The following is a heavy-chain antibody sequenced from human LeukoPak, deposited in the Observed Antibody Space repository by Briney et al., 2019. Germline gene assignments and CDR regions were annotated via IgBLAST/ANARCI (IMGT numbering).Heavy chain of an antibody. CDR2: IKQDGSEK. V-gene: IGHV3-7*01. CDR3: ARDMVYSSSWGYYYYYYMDV. J-gene: IGHJ6*03. CDR1: GFTFSSYW. Sequence: GGSLRLSCAASGFTFSSYWMSWVRQAPGKGLEWVANIKQDGSEKYYVDSVKGRFTISRDNAKNSLYLQMNSLRAEDTAVYYCARDMVYSSSWGYYYYYYMDVWGKGTAVTISS. D-gene: IGHD6-13*01.